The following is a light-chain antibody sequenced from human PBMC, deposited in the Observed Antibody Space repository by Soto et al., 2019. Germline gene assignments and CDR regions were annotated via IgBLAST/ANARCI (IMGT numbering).Light chain of an antibody. CDR1: QSISSW. CDR3: QQYKSFSLT. CDR2: KTP. V-gene: IGKV1-5*03. Sequence: DIQMTQSPSTLSASVGDRVTITCRASQSISSWLAWYQQKPGKAPKLLIYKTPNLESGVPSRFSGSGSGTEFSLTISSLQPDDFATYYCQQYKSFSLTFGGGTRVEVK. J-gene: IGKJ4*01.